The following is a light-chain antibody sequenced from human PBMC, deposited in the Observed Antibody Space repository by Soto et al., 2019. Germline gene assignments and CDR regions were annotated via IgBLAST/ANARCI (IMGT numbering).Light chain of an antibody. CDR3: SSYTSSSTFYV. Sequence: QSVLTQPASVSGSPGQSITISCTGTSSDVGGYNYVSWYQQHPGKAPKLMIYDVSNRPSGVSNRFSGSKSGNTASLTISGLQAKDEADYYCSSYTSSSTFYVFGTGTKVTVL. CDR1: SSDVGGYNY. J-gene: IGLJ1*01. V-gene: IGLV2-14*01. CDR2: DVS.